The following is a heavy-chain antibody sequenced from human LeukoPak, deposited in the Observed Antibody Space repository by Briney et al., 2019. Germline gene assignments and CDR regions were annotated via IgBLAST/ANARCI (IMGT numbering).Heavy chain of an antibody. J-gene: IGHJ3*02. CDR3: AMDSGYDFAFDI. Sequence: ASVKVSCKASGYIFTSYYMHWVRQAPGQGLEWMGIINPSGGSTSYAQKFQGRVTMTRDTSTSTVYMELSSLRSEDTAVYYCAMDSGYDFAFDIWGQGTMVTVSS. D-gene: IGHD5-12*01. CDR2: INPSGGST. V-gene: IGHV1-46*01. CDR1: GYIFTSYY.